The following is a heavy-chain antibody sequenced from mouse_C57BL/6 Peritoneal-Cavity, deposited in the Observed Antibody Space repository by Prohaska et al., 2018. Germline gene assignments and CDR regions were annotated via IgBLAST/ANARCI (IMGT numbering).Heavy chain of an antibody. Sequence: QVQLKQSGPGLVQPSQSLSITCTVSGFSLTSYGVHWVRQSPGKGLECLGVIWSGGSTDYNAAFISRLSISKDNSKSQVFFKMNSLQADDTAIYYCARNWYYFDYWGQGTTLTVSS. CDR2: IWSGGST. CDR1: GFSLTSYG. J-gene: IGHJ2*01. V-gene: IGHV2-2*01. CDR3: ARNWYYFDY.